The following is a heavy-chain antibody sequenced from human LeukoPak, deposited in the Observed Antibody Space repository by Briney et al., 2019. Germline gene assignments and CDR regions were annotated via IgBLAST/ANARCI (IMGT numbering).Heavy chain of an antibody. CDR3: ARLSYDILTGYPSAVFDY. Sequence: PSESLSLTCTVSGGSISSYYWSWIRQPPGKGLEWIGYIYYSGSTNYNPSLKSRVTISVDTSKNQFSLKLSSVTAADTAVYYCARLSYDILTGYPSAVFDYWGQGTLVTVSS. J-gene: IGHJ4*02. CDR1: GGSISSYY. V-gene: IGHV4-59*08. D-gene: IGHD3-9*01. CDR2: IYYSGST.